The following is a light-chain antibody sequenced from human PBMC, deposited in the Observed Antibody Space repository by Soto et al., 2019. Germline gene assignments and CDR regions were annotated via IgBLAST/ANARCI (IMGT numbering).Light chain of an antibody. V-gene: IGKV3-20*01. Sequence: EIVLTQSPGTLSVSPGERATLSCRASQSISSTYLAWYQQKPVQPPSLLIYGASSRATGIPDRFSGSGSGTDFTLTISRLEPEDSAIYYCQQYVSWTFGQGTKVEIK. CDR1: QSISSTY. J-gene: IGKJ1*01. CDR3: QQYVSWT. CDR2: GAS.